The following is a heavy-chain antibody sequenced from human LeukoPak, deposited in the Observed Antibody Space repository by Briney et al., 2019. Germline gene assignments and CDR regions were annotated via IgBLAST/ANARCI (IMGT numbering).Heavy chain of an antibody. CDR3: ARVSYDSSGYYYVY. V-gene: IGHV7-4-1*02. CDR2: INTNTGNP. D-gene: IGHD3-22*01. CDR1: GGTFSSYA. Sequence: ASVKVSCKASGGTFSSYAISWVRQAPGQGLEWMGWINTNTGNPTYAQGFTGRFVFSLDTSVSTAYLQISSLKAEDTAVYYCARVSYDSSGYYYVYRGQGTLVTVSS. J-gene: IGHJ4*02.